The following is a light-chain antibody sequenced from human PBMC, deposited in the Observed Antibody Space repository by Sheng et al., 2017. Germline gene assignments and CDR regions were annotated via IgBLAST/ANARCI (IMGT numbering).Light chain of an antibody. CDR1: QSVLYRSSNKNY. CDR2: WAS. V-gene: IGKV4-1*01. Sequence: DIVMTQSPDSLAVSLGERATINCKSSQSVLYRSSNKNYVVWYQQKPGQPPKLLIYWASTRESGVPDRFSGSGSGTDFTLTISSLQAEDVAVYYCLQYYSIPFTFGPGTKVDI. J-gene: IGKJ3*01. CDR3: LQYYSIPFT.